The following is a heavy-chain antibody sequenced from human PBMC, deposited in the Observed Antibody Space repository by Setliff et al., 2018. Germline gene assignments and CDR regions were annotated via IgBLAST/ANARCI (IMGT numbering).Heavy chain of an antibody. V-gene: IGHV4-34*01. Sequence: PSETLSLTCNVYGESFDTYYWSWIRQPPGKGLEWFGEINQSGSGDHNPSFKGRVTISVDTSKKQFSLTLRYVTAADTALYYCRQAVVGRDVFDIWGQGTVVTVSS. CDR1: GESFDTYY. J-gene: IGHJ3*02. CDR3: RQAVVGRDVFDI. CDR2: INQSGSG. D-gene: IGHD1-1*01.